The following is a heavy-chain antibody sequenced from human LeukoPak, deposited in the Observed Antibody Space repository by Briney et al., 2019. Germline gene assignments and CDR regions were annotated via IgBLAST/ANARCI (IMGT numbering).Heavy chain of an antibody. CDR2: IWYDGSNK. Sequence: PGGSLRLSFAASGFTFSSYGMHWVRQAPGKGLEWAAVIWYDGSNKYYADSVKGRFTISRDNSKNTLYLQMNSLRAEDTAVYYCARAPLVLLYYFDYWRQGTLVTVSS. J-gene: IGHJ4*02. CDR3: ARAPLVLLYYFDY. V-gene: IGHV3-33*01. CDR1: GFTFSSYG.